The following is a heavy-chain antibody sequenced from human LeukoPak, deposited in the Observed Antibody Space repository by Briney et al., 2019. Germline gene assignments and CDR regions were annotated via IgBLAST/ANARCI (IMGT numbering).Heavy chain of an antibody. V-gene: IGHV5-51*01. CDR3: ARPYYDSSGPHLDAFDI. D-gene: IGHD3-22*01. J-gene: IGHJ3*02. Sequence: GESLKISCKGSGYSFTSYWVGWVRQMPGKGLEWVGIIYPGDSDTRYSPSFQGQVTISADKSISTAYLQWSSLKASDTAMYYCARPYYDSSGPHLDAFDIWGQGTMVTVSS. CDR1: GYSFTSYW. CDR2: IYPGDSDT.